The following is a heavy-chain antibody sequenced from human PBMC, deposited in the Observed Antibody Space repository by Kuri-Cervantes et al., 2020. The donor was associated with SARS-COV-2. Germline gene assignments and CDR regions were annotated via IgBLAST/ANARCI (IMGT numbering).Heavy chain of an antibody. D-gene: IGHD6-19*01. CDR3: ARSSGWYAY. Sequence: GESLKISCAASGFTFSSYAMHWVRQAPGKGLVWVSRINSDGSSTSYADSVKGRFTISRDNAKNTLYLQMNSLRAEDTAVYYCARSSGWYAYWGQGTLVTVSS. CDR2: INSDGSST. CDR1: GFTFSSYA. V-gene: IGHV3-74*01. J-gene: IGHJ4*02.